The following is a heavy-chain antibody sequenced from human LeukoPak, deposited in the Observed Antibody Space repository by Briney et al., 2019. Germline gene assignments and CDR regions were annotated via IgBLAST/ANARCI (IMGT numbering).Heavy chain of an antibody. CDR2: ISGSGGST. D-gene: IGHD4-17*01. Sequence: GGTLRLSCAASGFTFSSYGMSWVRQAPGKGLEWVSAISGSGGSTYYADSVKGRFTISRDNSKNTLYLQMNSLRAEDTAIYYCAKKYTTGLDPWGQGTLVTVSS. CDR3: AKKYTTGLDP. V-gene: IGHV3-23*01. CDR1: GFTFSSYG. J-gene: IGHJ5*02.